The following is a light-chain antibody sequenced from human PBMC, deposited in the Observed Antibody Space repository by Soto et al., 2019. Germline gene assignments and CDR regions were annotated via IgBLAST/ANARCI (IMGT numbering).Light chain of an antibody. J-gene: IGLJ2*01. Sequence: QPVLTQPPSASGTPGQRVTISCSGSDSNIGSNSVNWYQQLPGTAPKLLIYSNNQRPSGVPDRFSGSKSGTSASLAISGLQSEDEADYYCATWDNTLNVVFGGGTKLTVL. CDR1: DSNIGSNS. CDR3: ATWDNTLNVV. V-gene: IGLV1-44*01. CDR2: SNN.